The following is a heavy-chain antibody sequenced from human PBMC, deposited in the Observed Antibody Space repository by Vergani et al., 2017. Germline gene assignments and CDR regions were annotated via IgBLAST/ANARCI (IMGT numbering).Heavy chain of an antibody. CDR3: AIGIAAAGDWFDP. V-gene: IGHV4-34*01. CDR1: GGSFSGYY. J-gene: IGHJ5*02. Sequence: QVQLQQWGAGLLKPSETLSLTCAVDGGSFSGYYWRWIRQPPGKGLEWIGEINHSGSTNYNPSLKSRVTISVDTSKNQFSLKLSSVTAADTAVYYCAIGIAAAGDWFDPWGQGTLVTVSS. D-gene: IGHD6-13*01. CDR2: INHSGST.